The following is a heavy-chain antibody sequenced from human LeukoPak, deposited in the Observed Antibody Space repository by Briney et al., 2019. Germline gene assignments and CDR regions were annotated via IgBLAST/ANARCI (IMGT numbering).Heavy chain of an antibody. CDR2: IYTSGST. V-gene: IGHV4-61*02. CDR3: ASRKLGNDY. CDR1: GGSISSGSYY. Sequence: PSETLSLTCTVSGGSISSGSYYWSWIRQPAGNGLEWIGRIYTSGSTSYSPSLKSRVTISADTSQNQFSLKLSSVTAADTAVYYCASRKLGNDYWGQGTLVTVSS. J-gene: IGHJ4*02. D-gene: IGHD7-27*01.